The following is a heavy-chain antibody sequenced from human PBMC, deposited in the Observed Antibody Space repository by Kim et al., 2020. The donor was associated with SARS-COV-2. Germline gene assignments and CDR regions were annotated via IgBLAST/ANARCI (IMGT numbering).Heavy chain of an antibody. D-gene: IGHD5-18*01. V-gene: IGHV3-23*01. CDR1: GFTFSSYA. CDR2: ISGSGGST. Sequence: GGSLRLSCAASGFTFSSYAMSWVRQAPGKGLEWVSAISGSGGSTYYADSVKGRFTISRDNSKNTLYLQMNSLRAEDTAVYYCAKTTYRGYSYGPYDYWGQGTLVTVSS. J-gene: IGHJ4*02. CDR3: AKTTYRGYSYGPYDY.